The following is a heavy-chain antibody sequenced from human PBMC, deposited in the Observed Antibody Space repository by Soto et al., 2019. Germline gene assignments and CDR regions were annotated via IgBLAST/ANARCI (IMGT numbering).Heavy chain of an antibody. CDR1: GGTFSSYT. V-gene: IGHV1-69*02. D-gene: IGHD2-8*01. J-gene: IGHJ6*02. CDR3: ARCGPLIKYAIYYYYGMDV. Sequence: SVKVSCKASGGTFSSYTISWVRQAPGQGLEWMGRIIPILGIANYAQKFQGRVTITADKSTSTAYMELSSLRSEDTAVYYCARCGPLIKYAIYYYYGMDVWGQGTTVTVSS. CDR2: IIPILGIA.